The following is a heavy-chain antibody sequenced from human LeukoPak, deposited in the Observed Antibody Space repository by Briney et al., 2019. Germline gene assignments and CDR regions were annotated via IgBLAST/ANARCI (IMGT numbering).Heavy chain of an antibody. V-gene: IGHV3-73*01. D-gene: IGHD3-10*01. Sequence: GGSLRLSCAASGFTFSGSALHWVRQASGKGLEWVGRIRSTANGYATAYAASVKGRFTISGDDSKNTAYLQMDSLKTEDTAVYYCTGNYYGSGSCADFDYWGQGTLVTVSS. CDR1: GFTFSGSA. CDR3: TGNYYGSGSCADFDY. CDR2: IRSTANGYAT. J-gene: IGHJ4*02.